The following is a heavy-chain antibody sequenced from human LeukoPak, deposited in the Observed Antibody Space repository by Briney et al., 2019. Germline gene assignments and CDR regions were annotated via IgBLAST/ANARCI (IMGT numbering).Heavy chain of an antibody. CDR3: AREAGDIVVVPAAYGMDV. V-gene: IGHV4-34*01. CDR1: GGSFSGYY. CDR2: INHSGST. D-gene: IGHD2-2*01. J-gene: IGHJ6*02. Sequence: SETLSLTCAVYGGSFSGYYWSWIRQPPGKGLEWIEEINHSGSTNYNPSLKSRVTISVDTSKNQFSLKLSSVTAADTAVYYCAREAGDIVVVPAAYGMDVWGQGTTVTVSS.